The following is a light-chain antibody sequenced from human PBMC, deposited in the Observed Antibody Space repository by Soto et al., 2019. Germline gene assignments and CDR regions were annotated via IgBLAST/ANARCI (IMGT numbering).Light chain of an antibody. CDR2: EVS. CDR3: RYYSRRSYHV. J-gene: IGLJ1*01. Sequence: QSVLTQPASVPGSPGQSITISCTGTSSDVGGYSYVSRYQQHPGKAPKLMIYEVSNRPLGVSNRFSGSTSGNTASLTISGLQAEEEADYYCRYYSRRSYHVFGIGTKVTV. CDR1: SSDVGGYSY. V-gene: IGLV2-14*01.